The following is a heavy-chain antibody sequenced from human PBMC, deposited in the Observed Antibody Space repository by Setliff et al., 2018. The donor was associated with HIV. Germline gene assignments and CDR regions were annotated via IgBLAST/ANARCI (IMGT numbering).Heavy chain of an antibody. CDR2: ISSSSSYI. Sequence: PGGSLRLSCAASGFTFSSYSMNWVRQAPGKGLEWVSSISSSSSYIYYADSVKGRFTISRDNAKNSLYLQMNSLRADDTAVYYCARDSSTKEMATIWVNFDYWGQGTLVTVSS. V-gene: IGHV3-21*01. CDR3: ARDSSTKEMATIWVNFDY. J-gene: IGHJ4*02. CDR1: GFTFSSYS. D-gene: IGHD5-12*01.